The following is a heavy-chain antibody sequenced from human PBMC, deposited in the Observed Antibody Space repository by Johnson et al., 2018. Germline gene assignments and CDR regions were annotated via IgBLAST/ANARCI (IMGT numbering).Heavy chain of an antibody. V-gene: IGHV4-59*01. J-gene: IGHJ3*02. CDR1: GGSISSYY. D-gene: IGHD1-26*01. Sequence: QVQLQESGPGLVKPSETLSLTCTVSGGSISSYYWSWIRQPPGKGLEWIGYIYYSGSTNYNPSLKSRVTISVDTSKNQFSLKLSSVTAADTAVYYCARYPGTAFDIWGQGTMVTVSS. CDR2: IYYSGST. CDR3: ARYPGTAFDI.